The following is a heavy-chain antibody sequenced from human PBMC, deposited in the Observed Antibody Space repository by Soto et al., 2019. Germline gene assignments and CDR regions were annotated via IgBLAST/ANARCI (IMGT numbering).Heavy chain of an antibody. Sequence: PSETLSLTCTVSGGSISGYHWSWIRQPLGKGLEWIAYIHYTGSTNYNPSLKSRVTISVDTSKNQFSLRLSSVTAADTAVYYCARGSTPSFDYWGRGTLVTVSS. CDR3: ARGSTPSFDY. CDR2: IHYTGST. D-gene: IGHD6-6*01. V-gene: IGHV4-59*01. J-gene: IGHJ4*02. CDR1: GGSISGYH.